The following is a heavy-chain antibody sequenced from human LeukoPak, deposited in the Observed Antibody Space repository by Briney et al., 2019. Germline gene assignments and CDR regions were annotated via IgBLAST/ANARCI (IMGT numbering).Heavy chain of an antibody. CDR3: ARATVQGYCSGGSCYGSYYYYYGMDA. D-gene: IGHD2-15*01. Sequence: ASVKVSCKASGYTFTSYAMHWVRQAPGQRLEWMGWINAGNGNTKYSQKFQGRVTITRDTSASTAYMGLSSLRSEDTAVYYCARATVQGYCSGGSCYGSYYYYYGMDAWGQGTTVTVSS. CDR2: INAGNGNT. V-gene: IGHV1-3*01. J-gene: IGHJ6*02. CDR1: GYTFTSYA.